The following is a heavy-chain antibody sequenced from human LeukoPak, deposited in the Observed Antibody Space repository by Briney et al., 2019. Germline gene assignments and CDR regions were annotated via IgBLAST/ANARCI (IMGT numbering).Heavy chain of an antibody. V-gene: IGHV3-66*02. CDR3: TYPAAEGYHYYYMDV. CDR2: IKSGGDTT. J-gene: IGHJ6*03. Sequence: GGSLRLSCAASGFTFSSYAMYWVRQAPGQGLEWVSLIKSGGDTTYADSVKGRFTISRDNSKNTLYLQMNSLRVEDTGVYYCTYPAAEGYHYYYMDVWGKGTTVTVYS. D-gene: IGHD1-14*01. CDR1: GFTFSSYA.